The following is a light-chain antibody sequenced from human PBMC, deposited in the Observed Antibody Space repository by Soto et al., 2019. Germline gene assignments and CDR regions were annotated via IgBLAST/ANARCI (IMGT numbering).Light chain of an antibody. CDR2: TNT. J-gene: IGLJ1*01. CDR3: ASWDDSLNGPV. CDR1: SSNVGGNP. Sequence: QSVLNQPHSASGTPGQSVTISCSGSSSNVGGNPVNWYRHVPTTAPKLLIYTNTQRPSGVPDRFSGSKSGTSASRAISGLQSEDEADYYCASWDDSLNGPVFGTGTKVTVL. V-gene: IGLV1-44*01.